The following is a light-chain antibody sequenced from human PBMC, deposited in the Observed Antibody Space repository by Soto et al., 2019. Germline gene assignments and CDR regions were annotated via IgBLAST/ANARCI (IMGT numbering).Light chain of an antibody. V-gene: IGKV3-11*01. J-gene: IGKJ2*01. CDR1: QSVSSY. Sequence: EIVLTRSPATLSLSPGERATLSCRATQSVSSYLAWYQQKPGQAPRLLIYDASNRATGIPARFSGGGSGTDFTLTISSLEPEDFAVYHCQQRSIWPRTLGQGTKLEIK. CDR3: QQRSIWPRT. CDR2: DAS.